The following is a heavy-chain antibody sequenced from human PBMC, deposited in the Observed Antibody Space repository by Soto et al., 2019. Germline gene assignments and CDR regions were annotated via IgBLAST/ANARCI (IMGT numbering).Heavy chain of an antibody. V-gene: IGHV3-30*18. CDR3: AKFLPSRDSSGYFSRDY. Sequence: GGSLRLSCAASGFTFSSYGMHWVRQAPGKGLEWVAVISYDGSNKYYADSVKGRFTISRDNSKNTLYLKMNSLRAEDTAVYYCAKFLPSRDSSGYFSRDYWGQGTLVTVSS. CDR2: ISYDGSNK. J-gene: IGHJ4*02. D-gene: IGHD3-22*01. CDR1: GFTFSSYG.